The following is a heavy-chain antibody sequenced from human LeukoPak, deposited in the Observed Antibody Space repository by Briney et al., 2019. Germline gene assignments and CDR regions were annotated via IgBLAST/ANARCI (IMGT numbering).Heavy chain of an antibody. CDR3: ARNPPYYYGSGSYSIPFDY. CDR2: INPNSGGT. V-gene: IGHV1-2*02. CDR1: GYIFNSYA. J-gene: IGHJ4*02. D-gene: IGHD3-10*01. Sequence: VASVKVSCKASGYIFNSYAITWVRQAPGLGLEWMGWINPNSGGTNYAQKFQGRVTMTRDKSISTAYMELSRLRSDDTAVYSCARNPPYYYGSGSYSIPFDYWGQGTLVTVSS.